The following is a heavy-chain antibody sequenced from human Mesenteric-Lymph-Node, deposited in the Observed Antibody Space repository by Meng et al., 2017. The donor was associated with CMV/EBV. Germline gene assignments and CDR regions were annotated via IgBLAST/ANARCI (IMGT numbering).Heavy chain of an antibody. D-gene: IGHD2-8*01. J-gene: IGHJ6*02. Sequence: GESLKISCAASGFTFSSYAMHWVRQAPGKGLEWVAAISYDGNNKYYADSVKGRFTISRDNSKNTLYLQMNSLRTEDTAVYYCARRMVSVAQVLRDYYYYGMDVWGQGTTVTVSS. CDR3: ARRMVSVAQVLRDYYYYGMDV. V-gene: IGHV3-30-3*01. CDR1: GFTFSSYA. CDR2: ISYDGNNK.